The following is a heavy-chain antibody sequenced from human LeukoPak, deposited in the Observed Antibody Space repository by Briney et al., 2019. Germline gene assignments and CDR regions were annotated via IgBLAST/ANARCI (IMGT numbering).Heavy chain of an antibody. CDR3: AKRTGIAAAGTVNDAFDI. J-gene: IGHJ3*02. V-gene: IGHV3-9*01. Sequence: LGGSLRLSCAASGFTFDDYAMHWVRQAPGKGLEWVSGISWNSGSIGYADSVKGRFTISRVNAKNSLYLQMNSLRAEDTALYYCAKRTGIAAAGTVNDAFDIWGQGTMVTVSS. D-gene: IGHD6-13*01. CDR1: GFTFDDYA. CDR2: ISWNSGSI.